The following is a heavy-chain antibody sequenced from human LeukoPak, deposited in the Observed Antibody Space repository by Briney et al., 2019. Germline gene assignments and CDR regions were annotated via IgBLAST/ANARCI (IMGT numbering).Heavy chain of an antibody. CDR2: IDYSGST. V-gene: IGHV4-61*01. J-gene: IGHJ6*02. D-gene: IGHD2-8*01. CDR3: ARLPLYCINGVCYRPRDYNYHGMDV. Sequence: SETLSLTCTVSGGSVSSGSYYWSWIRQPPGKGLEWIGYIDYSGSTNYNPSLESRVTISVDTSKNQLSLKLNSVTAADTAVYYCARLPLYCINGVCYRPRDYNYHGMDVWGQGTTVTVSS. CDR1: GGSVSSGSYY.